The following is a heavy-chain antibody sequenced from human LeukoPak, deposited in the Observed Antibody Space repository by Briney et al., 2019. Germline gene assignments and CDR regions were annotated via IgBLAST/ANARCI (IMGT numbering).Heavy chain of an antibody. Sequence: GGSLRLSCAASGFTLSNFAMHWVGQATGKGLEWVSAIGTAGDTFYPGSVKGRFTISRENAKNSLYLQMNNLRAEDTAVYYCARQMTPHGNFDYWGQGTLVTVSS. CDR2: IGTAGDT. V-gene: IGHV3-13*01. CDR3: ARQMTPHGNFDY. D-gene: IGHD1-26*01. J-gene: IGHJ4*02. CDR1: GFTLSNFA.